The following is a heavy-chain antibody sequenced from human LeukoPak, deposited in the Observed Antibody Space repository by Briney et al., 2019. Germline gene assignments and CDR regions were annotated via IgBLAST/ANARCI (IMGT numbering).Heavy chain of an antibody. CDR3: ARGDSGSFSQFDC. CDR2: VYYSGST. V-gene: IGHV4-59*01. CDR1: GGSISSYY. Sequence: PSETLSLTCTVSGGSISSYYWSWIRQPPGKGLEWIGYVYYSGSTNYNPSLKSRVTISVDTSKNQFSLKLTSVTAADTAVYYCARGDSGSFSQFDCWGLGTLVTVSS. J-gene: IGHJ4*02. D-gene: IGHD1-26*01.